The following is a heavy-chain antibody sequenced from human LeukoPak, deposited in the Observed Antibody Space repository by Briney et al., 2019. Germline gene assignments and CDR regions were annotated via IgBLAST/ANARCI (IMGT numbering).Heavy chain of an antibody. Sequence: SQTLSLTCTVSGGSMSSGSYYWSWIRQPAGKGLEWIGRIYTSGSTNYNPSLKSRVTISVDTSKNQFSLKLSSVTAADTAVYYCAAESERWLLRSWGQGTLVTVSS. CDR2: IYTSGST. J-gene: IGHJ4*02. V-gene: IGHV4-61*02. CDR3: AAESERWLLRS. D-gene: IGHD6-19*01. CDR1: GGSMSSGSYY.